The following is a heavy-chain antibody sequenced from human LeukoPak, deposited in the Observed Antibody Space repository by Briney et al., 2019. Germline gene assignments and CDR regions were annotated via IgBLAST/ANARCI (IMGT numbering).Heavy chain of an antibody. CDR3: AGRLTQYDCFDP. J-gene: IGHJ5*02. CDR2: TYYRSTWYN. V-gene: IGHV6-1*01. Sequence: SQTLSLTCAISGDSVSSNSDTWNWIRQSPSRGLEWLGRTYYRSTWYNDYAVSVRGRITVNPDTSKNQFSLHLNSVTPEDTAVYYCAGRLTQYDCFDPWGQGILVTVSS. CDR1: GDSVSSNSDT. D-gene: IGHD2-2*01.